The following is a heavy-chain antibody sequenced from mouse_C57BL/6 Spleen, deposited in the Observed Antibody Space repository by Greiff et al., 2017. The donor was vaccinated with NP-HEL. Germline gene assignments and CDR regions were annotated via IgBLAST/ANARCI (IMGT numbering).Heavy chain of an antibody. J-gene: IGHJ2*01. Sequence: QVQLQQPGAELVMPGASVKLSCKASGYTFTSYWMHWVKQRPGQGLEWIGEIDPSDSYTNYNQKFKGKSTLTVDKSSSTSYMQLSSLTSEDSAVYYCAMGIYYDPPGGYWGQGTTLTVSS. D-gene: IGHD2-4*01. CDR3: AMGIYYDPPGGY. CDR1: GYTFTSYW. V-gene: IGHV1-69*01. CDR2: IDPSDSYT.